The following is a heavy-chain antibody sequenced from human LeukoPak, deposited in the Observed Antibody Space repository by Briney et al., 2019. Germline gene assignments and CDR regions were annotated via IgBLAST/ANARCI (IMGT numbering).Heavy chain of an antibody. J-gene: IGHJ6*04. CDR1: GFIVSRNY. D-gene: IGHD2-21*02. V-gene: IGHV3-53*01. CDR3: AREETALTKFGMAV. Sequence: GGSLRLSCAASGFIVSRNYMSWVRQAPGKGLEWVSVTYSGGRTYYADSVKGRFTISRDNSKNTLYLQMNSLRAEDTAVYYCAREETALTKFGMAVWGKGTTVTISS. CDR2: TYSGGRT.